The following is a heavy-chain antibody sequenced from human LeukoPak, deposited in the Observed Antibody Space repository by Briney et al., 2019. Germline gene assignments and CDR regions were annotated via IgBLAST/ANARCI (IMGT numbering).Heavy chain of an antibody. CDR1: GYSLSSGYS. Sequence: PTETLSLTCDVSGYSLSSGYSWGWIRQPPGKGLEWIGSIYHTGTTYYNPSLKSRLTISVDTSKNQFSLKMTSVTAADTAAYYCARREDYMDVWGKGTAVTASS. V-gene: IGHV4-38-2*01. CDR2: IYHTGTT. J-gene: IGHJ6*03. CDR3: ARREDYMDV.